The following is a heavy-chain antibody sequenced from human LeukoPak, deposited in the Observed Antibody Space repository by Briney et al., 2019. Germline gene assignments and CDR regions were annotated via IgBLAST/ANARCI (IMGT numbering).Heavy chain of an antibody. J-gene: IGHJ4*02. Sequence: SETLSLTCTVSGGSISSYYWSWIRQPPGKGLEWIGYIYYSGSTNYNPSLKSRVTISVDTSKNQFSLKLSSVTATDTAVYYCARHAAAGFDYWGQGTLVTVSS. CDR3: ARHAAAGFDY. V-gene: IGHV4-59*08. CDR2: IYYSGST. D-gene: IGHD6-13*01. CDR1: GGSISSYY.